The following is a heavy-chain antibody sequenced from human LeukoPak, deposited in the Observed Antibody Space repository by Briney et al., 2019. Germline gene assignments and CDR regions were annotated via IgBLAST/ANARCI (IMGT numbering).Heavy chain of an antibody. CDR2: INHSGST. CDR3: ASRGMYYYDSSGYPY. V-gene: IGHV4-34*01. Sequence: PSETPSLTCAVYGGSFSGYYWSWIRQPPGKGLEWIGEINHSGSTNYNPSLKSRVTISVDTSKNQFSLRLSSVTAADTAVYYCASRGMYYYDSSGYPYWGQGTLVTVSS. D-gene: IGHD3-22*01. J-gene: IGHJ4*02. CDR1: GGSFSGYY.